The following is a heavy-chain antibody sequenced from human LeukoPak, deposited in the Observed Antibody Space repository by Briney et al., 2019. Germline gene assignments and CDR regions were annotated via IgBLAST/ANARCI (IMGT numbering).Heavy chain of an antibody. V-gene: IGHV3-23*01. Sequence: GGSLRLSCVASGFSVSTYDMNWVRQAPGKGLEWVSAISGSGGSTYYADSVKGRFTISRDNSKNTLYLQMNSLRAEDTAVYYCAKDRGVYYDSSGYIAWGQGTLVTVSS. J-gene: IGHJ4*02. CDR3: AKDRGVYYDSSGYIA. D-gene: IGHD3-22*01. CDR1: GFSVSTYD. CDR2: ISGSGGST.